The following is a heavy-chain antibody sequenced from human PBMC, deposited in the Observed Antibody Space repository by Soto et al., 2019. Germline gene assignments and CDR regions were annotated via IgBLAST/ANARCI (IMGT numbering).Heavy chain of an antibody. V-gene: IGHV1-69*06. D-gene: IGHD6-13*01. CDR2: IIPIFGTA. J-gene: IGHJ5*02. CDR1: GGTFSSYA. CDR3: ARGGGAAAGLGFLGFDP. Sequence: SVKVSCKASGGTFSSYAISWVRQAPGQGLEWMGGIIPIFGTANYAQKFQGRVTITADKSTSTAYMALSSLRSEDTAVDYCARGGGAAAGLGFLGFDPWGQGTLVTVSS.